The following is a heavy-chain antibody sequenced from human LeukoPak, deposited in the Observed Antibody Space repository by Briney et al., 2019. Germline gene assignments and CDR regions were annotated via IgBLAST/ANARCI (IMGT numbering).Heavy chain of an antibody. Sequence: GGSLRLSCTASGFSFSDYSMNWVRQAPGQGLQWVSILSGNSGITFDADSVRGRFTISRDNSKNTLYLQMNSLRAEDTAMYYCARGQMTATRHLDHWGQGTLVTVSS. CDR1: GFSFSDYS. CDR2: LSGNSGIT. V-gene: IGHV3-23*01. CDR3: ARGQMTATRHLDH. J-gene: IGHJ4*02.